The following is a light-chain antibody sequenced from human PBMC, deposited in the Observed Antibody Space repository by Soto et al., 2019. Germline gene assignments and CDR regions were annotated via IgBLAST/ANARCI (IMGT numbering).Light chain of an antibody. Sequence: EIVLTQSPATLSLSPGERATLSCRASQSVSSYLAWDQQKPGQAPRLLIYDASTRATDIPARFRGSGSGTDFTLTVSSLAPEDFAVYYCQQRSSWPDTFGQGTKLDFK. CDR1: QSVSSY. CDR3: QQRSSWPDT. J-gene: IGKJ2*01. CDR2: DAS. V-gene: IGKV3-11*01.